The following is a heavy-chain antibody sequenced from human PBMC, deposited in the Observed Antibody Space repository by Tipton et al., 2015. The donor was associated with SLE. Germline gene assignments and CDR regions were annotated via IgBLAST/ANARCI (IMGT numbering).Heavy chain of an antibody. CDR2: IYHSGST. V-gene: IGHV4-38-2*01. CDR3: AIGTYYDSSGYFDY. D-gene: IGHD3-22*01. Sequence: TLSLTCAVSGYSISSGYYWGWIRQPPGKGLEWIGSIYHSGSTYYNPSLKSRVTISIDTSKNQFSLKLSSVTAADTAVYYCAIGTYYDSSGYFDYWGQGTLVTVSS. CDR1: GYSISSGYY. J-gene: IGHJ4*02.